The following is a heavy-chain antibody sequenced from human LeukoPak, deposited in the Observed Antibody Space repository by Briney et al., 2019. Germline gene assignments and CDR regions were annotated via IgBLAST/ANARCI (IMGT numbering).Heavy chain of an antibody. V-gene: IGHV3-23*01. Sequence: GGSLRLSCAASGFTFSSYAMSWVRQAPGKGLEWVSAISGSGGSTYYADSVKGRFTISRDNSKNTLYLQMNSLRAEDTAVYYCAKDSRSLLRFGECHYWGQGTLVTVSS. CDR3: AKDSRSLLRFGECHY. CDR2: ISGSGGST. CDR1: GFTFSSYA. D-gene: IGHD3-10*01. J-gene: IGHJ4*02.